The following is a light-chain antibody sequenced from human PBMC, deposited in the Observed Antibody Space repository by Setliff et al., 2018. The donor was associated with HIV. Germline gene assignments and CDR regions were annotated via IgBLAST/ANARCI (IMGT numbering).Light chain of an antibody. J-gene: IGLJ1*01. CDR1: SSNIGAGFD. CDR3: QSYDKSLTGSAV. V-gene: IGLV1-40*01. CDR2: DNT. Sequence: QSVLTPPPSVSGAPGQRVTMSCTGSSSNIGAGFDVHWYQHLPGKAPKLLIYDNTNRPSGVPDRFSGSKSGTSASLAITGLQAEDEADYYCQSYDKSLTGSAVFGTGTKVTV.